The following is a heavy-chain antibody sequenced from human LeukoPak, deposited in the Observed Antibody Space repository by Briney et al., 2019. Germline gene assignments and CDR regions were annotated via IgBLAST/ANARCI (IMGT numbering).Heavy chain of an antibody. J-gene: IGHJ5*02. D-gene: IGHD3-10*01. CDR1: GFTVSSNY. Sequence: GGSLRLSCAASGFTVSSNYMSWVRQAPGKGLEWVSFIYSGGSTYYADSVKGRFTISRDNSKNTLYLQMNSLRAEDTAVYYCARGFPGGYYYGSGSYYTNWFDPWGQGTLVTVSS. V-gene: IGHV3-53*01. CDR3: ARGFPGGYYYGSGSYYTNWFDP. CDR2: IYSGGST.